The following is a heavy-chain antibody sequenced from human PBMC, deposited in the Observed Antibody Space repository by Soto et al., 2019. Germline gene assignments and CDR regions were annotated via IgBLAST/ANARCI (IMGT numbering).Heavy chain of an antibody. CDR1: GFTFSSYW. CDR2: IKQDGSEK. J-gene: IGHJ5*02. V-gene: IGHV3-7*01. Sequence: PGGSLRLSCAASGFTFSSYWMSWVRQAPGKGLEWVANIKQDGSEKYYVDSVKGRFTISRDNAKNSLYLQMNSLRAEDTAVYYCARDGNAWHYGSGSRTNWFDPWGQGTLVTVSS. D-gene: IGHD3-10*01. CDR3: ARDGNAWHYGSGSRTNWFDP.